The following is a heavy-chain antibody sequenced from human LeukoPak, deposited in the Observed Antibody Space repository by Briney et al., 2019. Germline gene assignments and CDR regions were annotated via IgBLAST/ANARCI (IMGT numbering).Heavy chain of an antibody. Sequence: GGSLRLSCSASGFTFSSYAMHWVRQAPWKGLEYVTAISSNGGSTYYADSVKGRFTISRDNSKNTLYLQMSSLRAEDTAVYYCVKVVTMVRGVIAPDAFDIWGQGTMVTVSS. V-gene: IGHV3-64D*06. J-gene: IGHJ3*02. CDR1: GFTFSSYA. CDR3: VKVVTMVRGVIAPDAFDI. D-gene: IGHD3-10*01. CDR2: ISSNGGST.